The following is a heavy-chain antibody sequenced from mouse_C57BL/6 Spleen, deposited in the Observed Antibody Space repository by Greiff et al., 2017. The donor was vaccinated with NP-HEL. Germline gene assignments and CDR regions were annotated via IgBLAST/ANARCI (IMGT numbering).Heavy chain of an antibody. CDR1: GYTFTSYW. J-gene: IGHJ3*01. CDR3: ERDDDYFAY. Sequence: VHLQQSGAELVKPGASVKLSCKASGYTFTSYWMHWVKQRPGQGLEWIGNINPCSGYTNYNQKFKDKATLTVDKSSSTAYMQLSSLTSEDSADYYGERDDDYFAYWGQGTMLTVSA. V-gene: IGHV1-7*01. CDR2: INPCSGYT. D-gene: IGHD2-3*01.